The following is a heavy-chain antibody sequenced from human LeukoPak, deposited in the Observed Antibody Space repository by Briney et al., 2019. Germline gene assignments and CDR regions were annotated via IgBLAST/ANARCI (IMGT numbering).Heavy chain of an antibody. CDR3: AREGGVTDDAFDI. V-gene: IGHV3-7*01. D-gene: IGHD3-16*01. CDR1: GFTFSSYW. J-gene: IGHJ3*02. CDR2: IQQDGSMK. Sequence: GGSLRLSCAASGFTFSSYWMSWVRQAPGKGLEWVANIQQDGSMKYYVDSVKGRFTISRDNARSSLYLQMNSLRAEDTAVYFCAREGGVTDDAFDIWGQGTMVTVSS.